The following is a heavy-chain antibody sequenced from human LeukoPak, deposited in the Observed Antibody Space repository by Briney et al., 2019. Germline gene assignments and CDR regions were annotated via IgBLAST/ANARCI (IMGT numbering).Heavy chain of an antibody. J-gene: IGHJ2*01. Sequence: GGSLRLSCAASGFSFSTYAMHWVRQAPGKGLEWVAVQSCDGSNIYYADSVKGRFTISRDNSKNTLYLQMNSLRVEDTAVYYCARDTGWYFDLWGRGTLVTVSS. CDR3: ARDTGWYFDL. V-gene: IGHV3-30-3*01. CDR2: QSCDGSNI. CDR1: GFSFSTYA. D-gene: IGHD4-17*01.